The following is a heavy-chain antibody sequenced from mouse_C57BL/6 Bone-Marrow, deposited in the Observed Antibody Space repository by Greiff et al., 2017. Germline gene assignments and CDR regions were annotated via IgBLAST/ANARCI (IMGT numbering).Heavy chain of an antibody. Sequence: QVQLQQSGAELVRPGASVKMSCKASGYTFTSSNMHWVKQTPRQGLEWIGAIYPGNGDTSYNQKFKGKATLTVDKSSSTAYMQLSSLTPEDSAVYFCARCSRVYYYAMDYWGQGASVTGSS. CDR1: GYTFTSSN. D-gene: IGHD1-1*01. CDR3: ARCSRVYYYAMDY. CDR2: IYPGNGDT. V-gene: IGHV1-12*01. J-gene: IGHJ4*01.